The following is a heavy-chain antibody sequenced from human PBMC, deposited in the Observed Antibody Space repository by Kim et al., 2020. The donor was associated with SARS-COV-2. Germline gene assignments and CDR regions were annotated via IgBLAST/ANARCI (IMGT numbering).Heavy chain of an antibody. V-gene: IGHV6-1*01. CDR1: GDSVSSNSAA. CDR3: ARETGLVAAAGAYYYYYYGMDV. J-gene: IGHJ6*02. CDR2: TYYRSKWYN. Sequence: SQTLSLTCAISGDSVSSNSAAWNWIRQSPSRGLEWLGRTYYRSKWYNDYAVSVKSRITINPDTSKNQFSLQLNSVTPEDTAVYYCARETGLVAAAGAYYYYYYGMDVWGQGTTVTVSS. D-gene: IGHD6-13*01.